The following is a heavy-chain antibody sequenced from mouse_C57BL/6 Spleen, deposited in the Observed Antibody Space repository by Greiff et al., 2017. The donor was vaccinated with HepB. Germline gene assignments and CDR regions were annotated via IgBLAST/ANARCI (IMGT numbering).Heavy chain of an antibody. CDR3: ARGGEGAMDY. J-gene: IGHJ4*01. CDR2: ISYDGSN. V-gene: IGHV3-6*01. Sequence: EVQVVESGPGLVKPSQSLSLTCSVTGYSITSGYYWNWIRQFPGNKLEWMGYISYDGSNNYNPSLKNRISITRDTSKNQFFLKLNSVTTEDTATYYCARGGEGAMDYWGQGTSVTVSS. CDR1: GYSITSGYY.